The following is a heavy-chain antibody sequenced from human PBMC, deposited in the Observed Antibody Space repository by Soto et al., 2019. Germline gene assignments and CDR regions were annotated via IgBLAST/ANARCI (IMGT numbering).Heavy chain of an antibody. CDR3: AKDRYSSLYYFDN. CDR2: ISWNSVSI. CDR1: GFTFDDYA. D-gene: IGHD6-19*01. Sequence: PGGSLRLSCAASGFTFDDYAMHWVRQAPGKGLEWVSGISWNSVSIDYADSVKGRFTISRDNAKNSLYLQMNSLRAEDTALYYCAKDRYSSLYYFDNWGQGALVTVSS. J-gene: IGHJ4*02. V-gene: IGHV3-9*01.